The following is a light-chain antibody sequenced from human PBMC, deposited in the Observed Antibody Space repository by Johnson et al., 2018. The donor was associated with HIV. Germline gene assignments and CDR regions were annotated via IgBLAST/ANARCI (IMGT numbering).Light chain of an antibody. Sequence: QSVLTQSPSVSAAPGQKVTISCSGSSSNIGNNYVSWYQQLPGTAPKLLIYENNKLPSGIPDRFSGSKSGTSATLGITGLQTGDEADYYCGTWDSSLSAGYVFGTGTKVTVL. CDR2: ENN. CDR1: SSNIGNNY. CDR3: GTWDSSLSAGYV. J-gene: IGLJ1*01. V-gene: IGLV1-51*01.